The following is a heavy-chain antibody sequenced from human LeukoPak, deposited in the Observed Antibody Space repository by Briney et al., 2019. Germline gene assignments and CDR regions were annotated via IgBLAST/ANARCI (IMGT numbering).Heavy chain of an antibody. V-gene: IGHV1-69*04. D-gene: IGHD3-10*01. CDR1: GYTFTRFG. J-gene: IGHJ3*02. CDR3: ARDFGDAFDI. CDR2: IIPILGIA. Sequence: GASVKVSCKASGYTFTRFGISWVRQAPGQGLEWMGRIIPILGIANYAQKFQGRVTITADKSTSTAYMELSSLRSEDTAVYYCARDFGDAFDIWGQGTMVTVSS.